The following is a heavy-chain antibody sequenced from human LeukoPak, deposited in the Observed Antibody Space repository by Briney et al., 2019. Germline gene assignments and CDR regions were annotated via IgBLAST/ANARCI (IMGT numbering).Heavy chain of an antibody. D-gene: IGHD3-10*01. Sequence: PGGSLRLSCAASGFTSSRYWMTWVRQAPGKGLEWVANIKQGGSEKNYVDSVKGRFTISRDNAKNSLYLQMNSLRAEDTAVYYCARDVEGSGSYYSPWGQGTRVTVSS. CDR1: GFTSSRYW. V-gene: IGHV3-7*01. J-gene: IGHJ4*02. CDR3: ARDVEGSGSYYSP. CDR2: IKQGGSEK.